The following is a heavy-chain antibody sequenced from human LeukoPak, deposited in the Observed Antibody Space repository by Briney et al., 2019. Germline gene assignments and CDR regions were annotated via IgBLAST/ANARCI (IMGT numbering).Heavy chain of an antibody. V-gene: IGHV3-23*01. CDR1: GFTFSSYA. Sequence: GGSLRLSCAASGFTFSSYAMSWVRQAPGKGLVWVSAISGSGGSTYYADSVKGRFTISRDNSKNTLYLQMNSLRAEDTAVYYCAKDNYGDYVMGTWGQGTLVTVSS. CDR2: ISGSGGST. CDR3: AKDNYGDYVMGT. J-gene: IGHJ5*02. D-gene: IGHD4-17*01.